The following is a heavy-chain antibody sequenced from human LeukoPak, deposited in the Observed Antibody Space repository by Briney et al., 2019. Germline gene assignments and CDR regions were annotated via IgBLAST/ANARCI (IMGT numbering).Heavy chain of an antibody. CDR1: GYTFTSYG. CDR2: ISAYNGNT. CDR3: ARSNGLLWFGEFDY. Sequence: ASVKVSCKASGYTFTSYGISWVRQAPGQGLEWMGWISAYNGNTNYAQKLQGRVTMTTDTSTRTAYMELRSLRSDDTAVYYCARSNGLLWFGEFDYWGQGTLVTVSS. D-gene: IGHD3-10*01. V-gene: IGHV1-18*04. J-gene: IGHJ4*02.